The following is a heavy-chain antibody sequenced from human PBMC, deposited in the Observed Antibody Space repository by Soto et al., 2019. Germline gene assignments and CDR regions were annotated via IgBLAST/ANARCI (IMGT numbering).Heavy chain of an antibody. CDR2: IYYSGST. Sequence: SETLSLTCTFSVGSISIGDYYWSWIRQPPGKGLEWIGYIYYSGSTYYNPSLKSRVTISVDTSKNQFSLKLSSVTAADTAVYYCASSYDSSGYAMGAFDIWGQGTMVTVSS. J-gene: IGHJ3*02. D-gene: IGHD3-22*01. CDR1: VGSISIGDYY. CDR3: ASSYDSSGYAMGAFDI. V-gene: IGHV4-30-4*01.